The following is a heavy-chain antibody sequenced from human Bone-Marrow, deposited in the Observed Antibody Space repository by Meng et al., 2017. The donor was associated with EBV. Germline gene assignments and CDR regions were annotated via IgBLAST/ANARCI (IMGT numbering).Heavy chain of an antibody. CDR1: GGSFSGYY. CDR2: INHSGST. CDR3: ARGAGYSSGWYGDPKYFQH. Sequence: QAQLKQGGAGLLKPSETLSLTCAVYGGSFSGYYWSWIRQPPGKGLEWIGEINHSGSTNYNPSLKSRVTISVDTSKNQFSLKLSSVTAADTAVYYCARGAGYSSGWYGDPKYFQHWGQGTLVTVSS. J-gene: IGHJ1*01. V-gene: IGHV4-34*01. D-gene: IGHD6-19*01.